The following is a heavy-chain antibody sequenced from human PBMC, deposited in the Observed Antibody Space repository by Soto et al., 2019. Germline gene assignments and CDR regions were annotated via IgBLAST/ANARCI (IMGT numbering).Heavy chain of an antibody. Sequence: ESLNISCKGSGNSFTSYFIGWVRQMPGKGLEWMGIIYPGDSDTRYSPSFQGQVTISADKSISTAYLQWSSLKASDTAMYYCARTSAAGKYYYGMDVWGQGTTVTVSS. J-gene: IGHJ6*02. CDR2: IYPGDSDT. CDR3: ARTSAAGKYYYGMDV. CDR1: GNSFTSYF. V-gene: IGHV5-51*01. D-gene: IGHD6-13*01.